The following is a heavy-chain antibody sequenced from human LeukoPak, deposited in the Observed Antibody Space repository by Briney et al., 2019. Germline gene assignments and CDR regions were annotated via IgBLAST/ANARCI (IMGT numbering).Heavy chain of an antibody. V-gene: IGHV3-48*01. J-gene: IGHJ4*02. CDR2: ISSSSSTI. CDR3: ATRPTTISVTGLFDY. D-gene: IGHD6-19*01. Sequence: GGSLRLSCAASGFPFSTYSMNWVRQAPGKGLEWVSYISSSSSTIYYADSVKGRFTISRDNAKNSLYLQMNSLRAEDTAVYYCATRPTTISVTGLFDYWGQGTLVTVSS. CDR1: GFPFSTYS.